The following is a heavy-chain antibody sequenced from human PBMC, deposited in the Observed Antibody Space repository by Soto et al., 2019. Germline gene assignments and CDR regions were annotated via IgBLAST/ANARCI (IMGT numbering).Heavy chain of an antibody. V-gene: IGHV1-69*13. CDR1: GSTFSSYA. Sequence: SGKVSCKASGSTFSSYAISWVRQAPGQGLEWMGGIIPIFGTANYAQKFQGRVTITADESTSTAYMELSSLRSEDTAVYYCARDPDTAMVPSYGMDVWGQGTTVTVSS. CDR2: IIPIFGTA. D-gene: IGHD5-18*01. CDR3: ARDPDTAMVPSYGMDV. J-gene: IGHJ6*02.